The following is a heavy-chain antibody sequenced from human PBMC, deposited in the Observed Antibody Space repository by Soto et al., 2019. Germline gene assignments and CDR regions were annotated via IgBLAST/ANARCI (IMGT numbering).Heavy chain of an antibody. J-gene: IGHJ4*02. CDR1: GGSISSNY. V-gene: IGHV4-59*01. Sequence: SETLSLTCTVSGGSISSNYWTWIRQPPGKGLEWIGYVYNSGSTNYNPSLKSRVTISEDTTKSQFSLKVNSMTAADTAVYYCARYSREAVAGYTLDNWGQGILVTVYS. CDR3: ARYSREAVAGYTLDN. D-gene: IGHD6-13*01. CDR2: VYNSGST.